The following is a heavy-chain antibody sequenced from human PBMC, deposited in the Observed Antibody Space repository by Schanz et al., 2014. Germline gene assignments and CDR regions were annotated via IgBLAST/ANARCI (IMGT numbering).Heavy chain of an antibody. V-gene: IGHV1-46*03. CDR2: INPSGGST. CDR3: ARDGVDAAAGGNY. D-gene: IGHD6-13*01. J-gene: IGHJ4*02. Sequence: QVQLVQSGAEVKKPGASVQVSCKASGYTFTSDSMHCVRQAPGQGLEWMGMINPSGGSTTYAQKFQGRVTMTRDTSTSTVYMELSSLRSEDTAVYYCARDGVDAAAGGNYWGQGTLVTVSS. CDR1: GYTFTSDS.